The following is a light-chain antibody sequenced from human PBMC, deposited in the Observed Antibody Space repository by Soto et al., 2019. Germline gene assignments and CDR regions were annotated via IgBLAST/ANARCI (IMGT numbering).Light chain of an antibody. CDR2: DAS. V-gene: IGKV3-11*01. CDR3: HQRSNWPRT. J-gene: IGKJ2*01. Sequence: DIVLTQSPATLSLSPGDRASLSCRASQSVSSQLAWYQQQPGQAHRLLIYDASITAAGVPARFSGRGSGTDFTLTISRLEPEDFGVYYCHQRSNWPRTFGQGTKLEIK. CDR1: QSVSSQ.